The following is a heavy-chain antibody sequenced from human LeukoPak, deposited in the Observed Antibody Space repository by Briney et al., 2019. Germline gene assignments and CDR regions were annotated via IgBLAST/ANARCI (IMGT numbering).Heavy chain of an antibody. CDR1: GYTFTSYD. CDR2: MNPNSGNT. Sequence: ASVKVSCKASGYTFTSYDINWVRQATGQRLEWMGWMNPNSGNTGYAQKFQGRVTMTRNTSISTAYMELSSLTSEDTAVYYCARGAVVVPAATTYYYYYYMDVWGKGTTVTVSS. J-gene: IGHJ6*03. V-gene: IGHV1-8*01. D-gene: IGHD2-2*01. CDR3: ARGAVVVPAATTYYYYYYMDV.